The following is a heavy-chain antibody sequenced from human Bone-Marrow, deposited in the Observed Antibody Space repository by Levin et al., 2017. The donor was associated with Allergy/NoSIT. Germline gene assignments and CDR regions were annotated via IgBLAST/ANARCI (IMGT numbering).Heavy chain of an antibody. D-gene: IGHD3-16*01. V-gene: IGHV3-23*01. Sequence: GGSLRLSFSSSFFSFLSSSLPFLLPPPLKGLEWVSTISGGGDYRYYADSVKGRFIISRDNSNNALFLQLNTLSAEDTAIYYCAKDSSPYDSINWFDPWGQGTLVTVSS. CDR2: ISGGGDYR. J-gene: IGHJ5*02. CDR3: AKDSSPYDSINWFDP. CDR1: FFSFLSSS.